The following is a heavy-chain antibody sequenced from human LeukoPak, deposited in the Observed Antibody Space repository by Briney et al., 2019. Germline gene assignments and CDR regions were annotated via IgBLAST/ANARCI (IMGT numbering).Heavy chain of an antibody. J-gene: IGHJ6*02. V-gene: IGHV3-23*01. CDR3: AKAASSSWPSYYYGMDV. Sequence: GRSLRLSCAASGFTFSSYAMHWVRQAPGKGLEWVSVITGSGGNTYYADSVKGRFTISKDNSKNTVYPQMSSLRVDDTAVYYCAKAASSSWPSYYYGMDVWGQGTTVTVSS. CDR1: GFTFSSYA. CDR2: ITGSGGNT. D-gene: IGHD6-13*01.